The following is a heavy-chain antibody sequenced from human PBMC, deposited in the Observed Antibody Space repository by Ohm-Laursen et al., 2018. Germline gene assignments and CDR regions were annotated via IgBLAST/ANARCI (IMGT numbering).Heavy chain of an antibody. CDR2: ISSSSSYI. J-gene: IGHJ4*02. D-gene: IGHD2-2*01. Sequence: SLRLSCAASGFIVSNNYMSWVRQAPGKGLEWVSSISSSSSYIYYADSVKGRFTISRDNAKNSLFLQMNSLRAEDTAVYYCARDDCSSTSCPDLDYWGQGTLVSVSS. CDR1: GFIVSNNY. V-gene: IGHV3-21*01. CDR3: ARDDCSSTSCPDLDY.